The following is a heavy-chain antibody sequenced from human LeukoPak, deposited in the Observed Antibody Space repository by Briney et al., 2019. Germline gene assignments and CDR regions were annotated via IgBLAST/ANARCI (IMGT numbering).Heavy chain of an antibody. D-gene: IGHD4-23*01. CDR3: ATYGPYYGGNSGAFDI. J-gene: IGHJ3*02. CDR2: ISYDGSNK. Sequence: GGSLRLSCAASGFTFSSYAMHWVRQAPGKGLEWVAVISYDGSNKYYVDSVKGRFTISRDNSKNTLYLQMNSLRAEDTAVYYCATYGPYYGGNSGAFDIWGQGTMVTVSS. CDR1: GFTFSSYA. V-gene: IGHV3-30-3*01.